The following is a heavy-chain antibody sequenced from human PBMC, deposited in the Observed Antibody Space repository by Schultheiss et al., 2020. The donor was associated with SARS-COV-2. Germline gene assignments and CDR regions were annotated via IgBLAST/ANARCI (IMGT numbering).Heavy chain of an antibody. CDR1: GYTFTGYY. CDR3: ARELIVVVPADRWDGMDV. V-gene: IGHV1-2*04. Sequence: GESLKISCKASGYTFTGYYLHWVRQAPGQGLEWMGWINPNSGGTNYAQKFQGWVTMTRDTSISTAYLELRRLRSDDTAVYYCARELIVVVPADRWDGMDVWGQGTTVTVSS. D-gene: IGHD2-2*01. CDR2: INPNSGGT. J-gene: IGHJ6*02.